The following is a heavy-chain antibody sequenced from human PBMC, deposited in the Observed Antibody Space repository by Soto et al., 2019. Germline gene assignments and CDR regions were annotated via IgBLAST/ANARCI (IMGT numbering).Heavy chain of an antibody. CDR3: TQVYGSGSWGCYFHS. CDR1: GFSLTTTGVG. CDR2: VFWDGGE. J-gene: IGHJ4*02. D-gene: IGHD1-26*01. V-gene: IGHV2-5*02. Sequence: QITLRESGPSLVKPTETLTLTCTFSGFSLTTTGVGVGWIRQPPGKALEWLAVVFWDGGERYSPSLKSRATITKDTSKDQVVLTMTNLDPADTATYYCTQVYGSGSWGCYFHSWGPGTLVTVSS.